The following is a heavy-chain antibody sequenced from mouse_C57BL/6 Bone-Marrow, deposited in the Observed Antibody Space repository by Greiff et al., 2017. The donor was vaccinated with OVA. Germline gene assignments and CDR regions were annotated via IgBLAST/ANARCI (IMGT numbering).Heavy chain of an antibody. CDR2: INPGSGGT. V-gene: IGHV1-54*01. CDR3: ARGTTPSMDY. J-gene: IGHJ4*01. D-gene: IGHD1-1*01. CDR1: GYAFTNYL. Sequence: QVQLKESGAELVRPGTSVKVSCKASGYAFTNYLIEWVKQRPGQGLEWIGVINPGSGGTNYNEKFKGKATLTADKSSSTAYMQLSSLTSEDSAVYFCARGTTPSMDYWGQGTSVTVSS.